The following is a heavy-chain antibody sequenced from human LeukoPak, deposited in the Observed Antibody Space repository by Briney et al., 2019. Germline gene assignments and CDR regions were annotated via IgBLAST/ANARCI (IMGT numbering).Heavy chain of an antibody. D-gene: IGHD5/OR15-5a*01. CDR2: ISYDGSNK. CDR1: GFTFSSYG. J-gene: IGHJ5*02. Sequence: PGRSLRLSCAASGFTFSSYGMHWVRQAPGKGLEWVAVISYDGSNKYYADSVKGRFTISRDNSKNTLYLQMNSLRAEDTAVYYCAKSTWFDPWGQGTLVTVSS. V-gene: IGHV3-30*18. CDR3: AKSTWFDP.